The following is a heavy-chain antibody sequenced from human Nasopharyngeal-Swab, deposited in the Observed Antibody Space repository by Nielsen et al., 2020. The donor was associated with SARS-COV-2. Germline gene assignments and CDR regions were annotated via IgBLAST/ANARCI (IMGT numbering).Heavy chain of an antibody. CDR3: ARGDCGSCVDYSYVMDV. D-gene: IGHD2-15*01. CDR2: ISRSGSLI. J-gene: IGHJ6*02. Sequence: WIRQPPGKGLQWVSSISRSGSLIRYGDSVKGQFTISRDNAENSLFLQMTNLRAEDTALYYCARGDCGSCVDYSYVMDVWGQGAVVTVSS. V-gene: IGHV3-21*06.